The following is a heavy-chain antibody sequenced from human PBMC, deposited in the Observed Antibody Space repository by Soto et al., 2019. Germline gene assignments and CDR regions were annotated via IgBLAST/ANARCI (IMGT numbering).Heavy chain of an antibody. CDR1: GGSISSYY. D-gene: IGHD2-2*01. V-gene: IGHV4-59*01. J-gene: IGHJ4*02. CDR3: ARAAVPAAIGY. CDR2: IYYSGST. Sequence: SETLSLTCTVSGGSISSYYWSWIRQPPGKGLEWIGYIYYSGSTNYNPSLKSRVTISVDTSKNQFSLKLSSVTAADTAVYYCARAAVPAAIGYWGQGTLVTVSS.